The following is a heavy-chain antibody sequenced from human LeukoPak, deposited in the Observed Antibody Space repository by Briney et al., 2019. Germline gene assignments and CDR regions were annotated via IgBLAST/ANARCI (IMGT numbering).Heavy chain of an antibody. Sequence: SETRSLTCAVSGDSISSYYWSWVRQPPGKGLEWIGSIYTSGGTNYIPSLKGRVTISIDTSKNQFSLNLSSVTAADSAVYYCARLTRLSTSPDRYYLDYWGQGTLVTVSS. CDR3: ARLTRLSTSPDRYYLDY. CDR2: IYTSGGT. CDR1: GDSISSYY. D-gene: IGHD6-6*01. J-gene: IGHJ4*02. V-gene: IGHV4-4*09.